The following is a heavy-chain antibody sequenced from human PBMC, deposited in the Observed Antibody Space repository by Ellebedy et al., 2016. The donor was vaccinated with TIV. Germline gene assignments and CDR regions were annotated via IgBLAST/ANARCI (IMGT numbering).Heavy chain of an antibody. V-gene: IGHV3-13*01. Sequence: GESLKISXAASGFTFSSYDMHWVRQATGKGLEWVSAIGTAGDTYYPGSVKGRFTISRENAKNSLYLQMNSLRAGDTAVYYCVGIAVAGHYYGMDVWGQGTTVTVSS. J-gene: IGHJ6*02. CDR1: GFTFSSYD. CDR3: VGIAVAGHYYGMDV. CDR2: IGTAGDT. D-gene: IGHD6-19*01.